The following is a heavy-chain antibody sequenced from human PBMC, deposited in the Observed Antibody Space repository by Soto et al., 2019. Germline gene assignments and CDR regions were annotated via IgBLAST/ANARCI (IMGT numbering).Heavy chain of an antibody. CDR3: ATEGGYPGSNFYGAY. CDR1: GFTFTKAY. J-gene: IGHJ4*02. D-gene: IGHD1-26*01. Sequence: EVQLVESGGGLVEPGGSIRLSCVASGFTFTKAYMTWVRQAPGKGLEWVGRIKGSHAGGTTDYATSVKGRFTISREDSKNTLSLQMNSLKTEDASVYYCATEGGYPGSNFYGAYWGQGTLVTVSS. V-gene: IGHV3-15*01. CDR2: IKGSHAGGTT.